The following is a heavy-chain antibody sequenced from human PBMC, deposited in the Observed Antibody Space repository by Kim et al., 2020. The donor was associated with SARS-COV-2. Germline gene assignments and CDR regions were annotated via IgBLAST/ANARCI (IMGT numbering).Heavy chain of an antibody. J-gene: IGHJ6*02. V-gene: IGHV3-23*01. CDR1: GFTFSSYA. Sequence: GGSLRLSCAASGFTFSSYAMSWVRQAPGKGLEWVSTISGGGGSTYYADSVKGRFTISRDNSKNTLYLQMNSLRAEDTAVYYCAKDVSRITLFGVVTRGGMDVWGQGTTVTVSS. D-gene: IGHD3-3*01. CDR2: ISGGGGST. CDR3: AKDVSRITLFGVVTRGGMDV.